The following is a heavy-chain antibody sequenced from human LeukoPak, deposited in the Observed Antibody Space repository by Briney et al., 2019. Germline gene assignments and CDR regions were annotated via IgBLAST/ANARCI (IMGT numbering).Heavy chain of an antibody. V-gene: IGHV4-4*07. D-gene: IGHD3-10*01. CDR2: IYSSGST. J-gene: IGHJ4*02. Sequence: SETLSLTCSVSGDSISSYYWSWIRQSAGKGLEWIGRIYSSGSTYYNPSLKSRVTMSIDTSKNQFSLKLTSVTAADTAVYYCARDGDYYGSGTGWGYWGQGILVTISS. CDR1: GDSISSYY. CDR3: ARDGDYYGSGTGWGY.